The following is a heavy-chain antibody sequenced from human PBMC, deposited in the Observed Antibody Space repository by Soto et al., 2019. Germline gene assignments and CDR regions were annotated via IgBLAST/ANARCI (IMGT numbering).Heavy chain of an antibody. CDR1: GFTFSSYG. J-gene: IGHJ4*02. D-gene: IGHD6-6*01. V-gene: IGHV3-33*08. CDR3: ARSAEYSSSLHLENNFAY. CDR2: IWYDGSNK. Sequence: GGSLRLSCAASGFTFSSYGMHWVRQAPGKGLEWVAVIWYDGSNKYYADSVKGRFTISRDNSKNTLYLQMNSLRAEDTAVYYCARSAEYSSSLHLENNFAYWGQGTLVTVS.